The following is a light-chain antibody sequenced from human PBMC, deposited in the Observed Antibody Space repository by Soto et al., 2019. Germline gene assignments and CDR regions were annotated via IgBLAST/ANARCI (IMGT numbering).Light chain of an antibody. J-gene: IGKJ1*01. CDR3: QHYKSYLEA. CDR2: KAS. V-gene: IGKV1-5*03. CDR1: QSLSSW. Sequence: DIQMTQSPSTLSASVGDRVTITCRASQSLSSWLAWYQQKPGKAPKLLIYKASTLKSGVPSRFSGSGSGTEFTLTISSLQHDDFATYYCQHYKSYLEAFGQGTKVDIK.